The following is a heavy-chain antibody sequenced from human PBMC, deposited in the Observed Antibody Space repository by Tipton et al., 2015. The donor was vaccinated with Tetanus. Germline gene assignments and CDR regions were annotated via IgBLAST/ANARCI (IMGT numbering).Heavy chain of an antibody. J-gene: IGHJ4*02. CDR3: ARDPELLALDY. V-gene: IGHV1-8*01. CDR1: GYTFTSYD. CDR2: MNPNSGNT. Sequence: QSGPEVKKPGASVKVSCKASGYTFTSYDINWVRQATGQGLEWMGWMNPNSGNTGYAQKFQGRVTMTRDTSISTAYMELSRLRSDDTAVYYCARDPELLALDYWGQGTLVTVSS. D-gene: IGHD1-26*01.